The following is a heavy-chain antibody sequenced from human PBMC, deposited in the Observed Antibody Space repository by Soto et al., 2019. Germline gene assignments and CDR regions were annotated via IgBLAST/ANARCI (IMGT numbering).Heavy chain of an antibody. V-gene: IGHV3-48*03. D-gene: IGHD4-4*01. J-gene: IGHJ4*02. CDR2: SSSSGSTI. CDR3: ARASAYTLDY. CDR1: GFTFSIYE. Sequence: VGSLRLSCAASGFTFSIYEMNWVRQAPGKGLEWVSYSSSSGSTIFYADSVKGRFTISRDNAKNSLYLQMNSLRGEDTALYYCARASAYTLDYWGQGTLVTVSS.